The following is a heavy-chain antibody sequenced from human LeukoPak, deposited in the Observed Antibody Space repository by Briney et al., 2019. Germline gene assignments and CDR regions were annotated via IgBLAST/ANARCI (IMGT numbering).Heavy chain of an antibody. Sequence: GGSLRLSCSASGFVFTIYTMYWVRQAPGKGPEYVSTISGSGNGFSIYYADSVRGRFTISRDDSKSILYLQMNGLRSEDTAVYYCVKDFGRIRGTPDSWGQGTLVTVSS. J-gene: IGHJ4*02. CDR1: GFVFTIYT. V-gene: IGHV3-64D*06. D-gene: IGHD1-26*01. CDR3: VKDFGRIRGTPDS. CDR2: ISGSGNGFSI.